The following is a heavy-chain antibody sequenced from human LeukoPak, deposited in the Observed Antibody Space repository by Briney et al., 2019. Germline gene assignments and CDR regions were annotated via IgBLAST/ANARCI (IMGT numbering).Heavy chain of an antibody. Sequence: GGSLRLSCAASGFTFSSYAMNWVRQAPGKGLEWVSGIRGSGDTTYYADSVKGRRFTISRDNSRNTLYLQMNSVRAEDPAVYYCAKEQFLRNFDRNVYYLDHWGQGTLVTVSS. CDR1: GFTFSSYA. CDR3: AKEQFLRNFDRNVYYLDH. J-gene: IGHJ4*02. CDR2: IRGSGDTT. D-gene: IGHD3-9*01. V-gene: IGHV3-23*01.